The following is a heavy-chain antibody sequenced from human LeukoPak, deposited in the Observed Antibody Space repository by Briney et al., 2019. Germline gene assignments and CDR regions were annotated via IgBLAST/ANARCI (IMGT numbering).Heavy chain of an antibody. D-gene: IGHD3-3*01. CDR2: INSDGSTT. V-gene: IGHV3-74*01. CDR3: ARENVDYDFWSGYPNWFGP. CDR1: GFTFSSYW. Sequence: PGGSLRLSCAASGFTFSSYWMHWVRQAPGKGLVWVSHINSDGSTTNYADSVKGRFTISRDNAKNTLYLQMNSLRAEDTAVYYCARENVDYDFWSGYPNWFGPWGQGTLVTVSS. J-gene: IGHJ5*02.